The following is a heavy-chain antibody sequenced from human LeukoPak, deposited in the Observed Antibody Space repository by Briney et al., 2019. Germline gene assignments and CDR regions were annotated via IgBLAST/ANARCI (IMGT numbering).Heavy chain of an antibody. CDR3: ARGSSAWYSSAFHI. D-gene: IGHD6-25*01. V-gene: IGHV4-39*01. J-gene: IGHJ3*02. Sequence: PSETLSLTCTVSGGSISSSVYFWGWIRQPPGKGLEWMGNVYYSEDTSYNPSLKSRVTISVDTSKTQFSLKLTSVTAADTAVYYCARGSSAWYSSAFHIWGQGTMVTVSS. CDR1: GGSISSSVYF. CDR2: VYYSEDT.